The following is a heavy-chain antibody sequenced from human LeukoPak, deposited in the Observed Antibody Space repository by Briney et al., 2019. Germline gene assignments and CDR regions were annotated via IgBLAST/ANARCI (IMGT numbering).Heavy chain of an antibody. CDR3: ARVVGDTGYYFDS. J-gene: IGHJ4*02. V-gene: IGHV3-7*02. CDR1: GFTFSSFW. Sequence: PGGSLRLSCAASGFTFSSFWMTWVRQAPGKGLEWVANIKQDGSVKSYVDSVNGRFTISRDDARNSLYLQMNSLRAEDTAVYYCARVVGDTGYYFDSWGQGTLVTVSS. D-gene: IGHD2-21*01. CDR2: IKQDGSVK.